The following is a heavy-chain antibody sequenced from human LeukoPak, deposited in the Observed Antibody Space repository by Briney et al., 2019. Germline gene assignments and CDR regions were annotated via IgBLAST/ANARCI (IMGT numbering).Heavy chain of an antibody. Sequence: PGGSLRLSCSASGFTFSSCAMHWVRQAPGKGLEYVSGISINGGTTYYADSVKDRFTISRDNSKNTLYLQVSSLRAEDTAVYYCAKDRDTEQPLLLSYFDYWGQGTLVTVSS. CDR2: ISINGGTT. CDR3: AKDRDTEQPLLLSYFDY. J-gene: IGHJ4*02. D-gene: IGHD2/OR15-2a*01. V-gene: IGHV3-64*04. CDR1: GFTFSSCA.